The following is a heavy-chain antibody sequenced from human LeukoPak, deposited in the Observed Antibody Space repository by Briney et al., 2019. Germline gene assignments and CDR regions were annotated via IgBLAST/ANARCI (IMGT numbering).Heavy chain of an antibody. D-gene: IGHD2-15*01. CDR2: VSRTGSTK. CDR1: GFTFSSFA. J-gene: IGHJ4*02. CDR3: AKRKNSPGYSSLDQ. V-gene: IGHV3-23*01. Sequence: GGSLRLSCVASGFTFSSFALDWVRQAPGRGLEWISVVSRTGSTKYYADSVKGRLTVSRDNSKNTVYLQMNSLRADDSAVYYCAKRKNSPGYSSLDQWGQGTLVTVSS.